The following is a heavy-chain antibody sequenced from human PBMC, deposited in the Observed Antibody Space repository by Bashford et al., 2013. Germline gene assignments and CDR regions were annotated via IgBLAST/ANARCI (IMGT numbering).Heavy chain of an antibody. V-gene: IGHV3-21*01. D-gene: IGHD5-18*01. Sequence: VRQAPGKGLEWVSAVSGSGSNTYYADSVKGRFTISRDNAKNSLYLQMNSLRAEDTAVYYCARDRYSQSDYWGQGTLVTVSS. J-gene: IGHJ4*02. CDR2: VSGSGSNT. CDR3: ARDRYSQSDY.